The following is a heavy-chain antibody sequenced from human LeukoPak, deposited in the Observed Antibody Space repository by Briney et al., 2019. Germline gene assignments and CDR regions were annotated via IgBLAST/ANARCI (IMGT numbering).Heavy chain of an antibody. CDR1: GFTFSCYA. CDR2: ISYDGSNR. J-gene: IGHJ3*02. CDR3: ASTKELEGGAFDI. Sequence: GGSLRLSCAASGFTFSCYAMHWVGQAPGKRLEWVALISYDGSNRYYADSVKGRFTISRDNSKNTLYLQMNSLRAEDTAVYYCASTKELEGGAFDIWGQGTMVTVSS. V-gene: IGHV3-30*03. D-gene: IGHD1-1*01.